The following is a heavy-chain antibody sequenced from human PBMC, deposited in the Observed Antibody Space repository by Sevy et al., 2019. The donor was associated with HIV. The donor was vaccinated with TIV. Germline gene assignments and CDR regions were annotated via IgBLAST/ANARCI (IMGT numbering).Heavy chain of an antibody. CDR3: ARDGRSIVAH. D-gene: IGHD6-6*01. CDR1: GFTFSSYA. V-gene: IGHV3-30-3*01. Sequence: GGSLRLSCAASGFTFSSYAMHWVRQAPGKGLEWVAVISYDGSNKYYADSVKGRFTISRDNSKNTLYLQMNSLRAEDTAVYYCARDGRSIVAHWGQGTLVTVSS. J-gene: IGHJ4*02. CDR2: ISYDGSNK.